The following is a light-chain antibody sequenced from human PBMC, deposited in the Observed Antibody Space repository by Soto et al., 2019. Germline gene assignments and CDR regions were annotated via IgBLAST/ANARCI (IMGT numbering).Light chain of an antibody. CDR3: QQYNSYPWT. V-gene: IGKV1-5*01. Sequence: DIPMTQSPSTLSASVGDRVTITCRASQSISSWLAWYQQKPGKAPKLLIYDASSLESGVPSRFSGSGSGTEFTLTSSSLQPDDFATYYCQQYNSYPWTFGQGTKLEIK. CDR1: QSISSW. CDR2: DAS. J-gene: IGKJ2*01.